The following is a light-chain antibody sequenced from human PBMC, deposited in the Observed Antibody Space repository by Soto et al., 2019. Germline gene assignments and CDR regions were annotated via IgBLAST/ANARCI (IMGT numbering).Light chain of an antibody. V-gene: IGKV3-11*01. J-gene: IGKJ1*01. CDR3: QQRSNWPWT. CDR2: GAS. Sequence: IVMTQSPATLSLAPVERVTLSCRASESVSTNLAWYQQKAGQAPRLLIYGASNRATGIPARFSGSGSGTDFTLTISSLEPEDFAVYYCQQRSNWPWTFGQGTKVDIK. CDR1: ESVSTN.